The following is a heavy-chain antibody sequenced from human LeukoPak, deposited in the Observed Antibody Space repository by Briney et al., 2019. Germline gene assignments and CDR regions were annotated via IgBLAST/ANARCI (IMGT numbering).Heavy chain of an antibody. J-gene: IGHJ4*02. CDR1: GYTFTGYY. CDR2: ISAYNGDT. D-gene: IGHD3-9*01. V-gene: IGHV1-18*04. CDR3: ARPANMHLDWFMDY. Sequence: ASVKVSCKASGYTFTGYYMHWVRQAPGQGLEWVGWISAYNGDTKSAQSVQDRITMTTDTTTTTAYMELRSLSSDDTAVYYCARPANMHLDWFMDYWGQGTLVTVSS.